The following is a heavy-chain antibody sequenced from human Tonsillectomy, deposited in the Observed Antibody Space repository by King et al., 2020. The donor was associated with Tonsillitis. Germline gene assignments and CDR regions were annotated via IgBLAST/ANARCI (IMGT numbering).Heavy chain of an antibody. Sequence: QLVQSGAELKKPGASVKVSCKASGYTFTSYGISWVRQAPGQGLEWMGWISAYNGNTNYAQKLQGRVTMTTDTSTSTAYMELRSLRSDDTAVYYCSRGEMFGELSPPPRYYYYGMDVWGQGTTVTVSS. V-gene: IGHV1-18*01. CDR2: ISAYNGNT. D-gene: IGHD3-10*02. J-gene: IGHJ6*02. CDR3: SRGEMFGELSPPPRYYYYGMDV. CDR1: GYTFTSYG.